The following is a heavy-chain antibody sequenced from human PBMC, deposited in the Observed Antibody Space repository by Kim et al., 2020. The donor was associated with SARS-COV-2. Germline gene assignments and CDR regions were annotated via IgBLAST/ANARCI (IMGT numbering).Heavy chain of an antibody. D-gene: IGHD2-15*01. J-gene: IGHJ2*01. CDR2: IDPSDSYT. CDR3: ARGLCSGGSCYTYSWYFDI. CDR1: GYSFTSYW. Sequence: EESLKISCKGSGYSFTSYWISWVRQMPGKGLEWMGRIDPSDSYTNYSPSFQGHVTISADKSISTAYLQWSSLKASDTAMYYCARGLCSGGSCYTYSWYFDIWGRVTLVTVSS. V-gene: IGHV5-10-1*01.